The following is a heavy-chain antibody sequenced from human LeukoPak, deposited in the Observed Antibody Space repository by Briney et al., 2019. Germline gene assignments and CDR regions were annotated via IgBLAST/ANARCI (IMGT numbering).Heavy chain of an antibody. Sequence: SETLSLTCTVSGDSMNTLLYYWAWIRQSPGKGPEWIGSVYYSGTTYYNSALQSRVTLSEDTSNNQFSLTLSSVTAADTAIYYCARQKLNKILLWFDPWGQGILVTVSS. CDR2: VYYSGTT. CDR3: ARQKLNKILLWFDP. V-gene: IGHV4-39*01. D-gene: IGHD2-15*01. CDR1: GDSMNTLLYY. J-gene: IGHJ5*02.